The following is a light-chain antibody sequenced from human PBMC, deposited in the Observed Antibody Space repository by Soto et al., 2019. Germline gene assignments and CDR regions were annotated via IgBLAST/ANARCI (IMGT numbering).Light chain of an antibody. CDR3: QQRSNWPRT. V-gene: IGKV3-11*01. CDR1: QSVSSS. CDR2: DAS. J-gene: IGKJ2*01. Sequence: EIVLTQSPATLSLSPGERATLSCRASQSVSSSLACYQQKPGQAPRLLIYDASNRATGSPARFSGSGSGTDCTLTISSLEPEDFAVYYCQQRSNWPRTFGQGTKLEIK.